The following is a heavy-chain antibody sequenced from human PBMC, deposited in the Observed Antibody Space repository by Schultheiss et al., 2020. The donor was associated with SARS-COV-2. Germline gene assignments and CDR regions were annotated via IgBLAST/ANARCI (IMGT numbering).Heavy chain of an antibody. V-gene: IGHV4-31*03. CDR1: GGSISSDGYF. CDR3: ARDQTEGPDV. CDR2: IYYSGSA. J-gene: IGHJ6*02. Sequence: SETLSLTCTVSGGSISSDGYFWTWIRQHPEKGLEWIGYIYYSGSAHYNPSLESRVRISVDTSKNEFSLNLRSVTAADTAVYYCARDQTEGPDVWGQGTTVTVSS.